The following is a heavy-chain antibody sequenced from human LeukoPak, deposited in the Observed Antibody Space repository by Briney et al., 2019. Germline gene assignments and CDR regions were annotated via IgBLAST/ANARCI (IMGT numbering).Heavy chain of an antibody. CDR3: AREGAYFDWENWFDP. Sequence: GGSLRLSCAASGFTFSSYWMHWVRQAPGKGLVWVSRINSDGSSTSYADSVKGRFTISRDNAKNSLYLQMNSLRAEDTAVYYCAREGAYFDWENWFDPWGQGTLVTVSS. CDR2: INSDGSST. J-gene: IGHJ5*02. V-gene: IGHV3-74*01. D-gene: IGHD3-9*01. CDR1: GFTFSSYW.